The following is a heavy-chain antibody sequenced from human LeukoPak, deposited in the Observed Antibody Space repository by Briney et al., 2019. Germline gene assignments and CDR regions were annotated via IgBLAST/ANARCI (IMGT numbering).Heavy chain of an antibody. J-gene: IGHJ3*02. V-gene: IGHV3-30*02. CDR2: IRYDGSNK. Sequence: GGSLRLSCAASGFAFSSYGMHWVRQAPGKGLEWVAFIRYDGSNKYYADSVKGRFTISRDNSKNTLYLQMNSLRAEDTAVYYCAREGPGEDGAFDIWGQGTMVTVSS. D-gene: IGHD7-27*01. CDR3: AREGPGEDGAFDI. CDR1: GFAFSSYG.